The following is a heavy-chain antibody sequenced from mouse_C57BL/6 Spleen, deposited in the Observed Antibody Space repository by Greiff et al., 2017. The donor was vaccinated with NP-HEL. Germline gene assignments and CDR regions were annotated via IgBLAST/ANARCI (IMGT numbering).Heavy chain of an antibody. V-gene: IGHV1-82*01. Sequence: QVQLKESGPELVKPGASVKISCKASGYAFSSSWMNWVKQRPGKGLEWIGRIYPGDGDTNYNGKFKGKATLTADKSSSTAYMQLSSLTSEDSAVYFCARYDYDRSRYFDYWGQGTTLTVSS. CDR1: GYAFSSSW. D-gene: IGHD2-4*01. J-gene: IGHJ2*01. CDR3: ARYDYDRSRYFDY. CDR2: IYPGDGDT.